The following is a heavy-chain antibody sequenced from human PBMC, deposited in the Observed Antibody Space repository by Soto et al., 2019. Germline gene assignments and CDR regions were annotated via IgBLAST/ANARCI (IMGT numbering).Heavy chain of an antibody. Sequence: ASVKVSCKASGYTFTSYAMHWVRQAPGQRLEWMGWINAGNGNTKYSQKFQGRVTITRDTSASTAYMELSSLRSEDTAVYYCARDHFSITIFVRTDYGMDVWGKGTTVTVPS. V-gene: IGHV1-3*01. J-gene: IGHJ6*04. CDR3: ARDHFSITIFVRTDYGMDV. CDR2: INAGNGNT. D-gene: IGHD3-3*01. CDR1: GYTFTSYA.